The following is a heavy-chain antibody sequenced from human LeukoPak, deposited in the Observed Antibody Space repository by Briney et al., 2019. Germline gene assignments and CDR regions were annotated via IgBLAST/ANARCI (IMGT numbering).Heavy chain of an antibody. V-gene: IGHV3-23*01. CDR2: TSGDEDST. CDR3: TIDLMTGFSSGGRFGY. CDR1: GLTFKNFA. Sequence: PGGSLRLSCAASGLTFKNFAMSWVRQAPGKGLEWLAVTSGDEDSTHYADSVRGHFVISTDNSKNTLFLHMNSLRAEDTAVYYCTIDLMTGFSSGGRFGYWGQGTLVTVSS. D-gene: IGHD6-19*01. J-gene: IGHJ4*02.